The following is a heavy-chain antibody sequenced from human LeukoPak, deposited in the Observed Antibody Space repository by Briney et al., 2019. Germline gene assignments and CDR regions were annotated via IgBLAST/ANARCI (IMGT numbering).Heavy chain of an antibody. V-gene: IGHV3-21*01. J-gene: IGHJ6*02. CDR2: ISSSSSYI. Sequence: PGGSLRLSCAASGFTFSSYSMNWVRQAPGKGLGWVSSISSSSSYIYYADSVKGRFTISRDNAKNSLYLQMNSLRAEDTAVYYCVRIVVVPAAIGIYYGMDVWGQGTTVTVSS. CDR1: GFTFSSYS. D-gene: IGHD2-2*01. CDR3: VRIVVVPAAIGIYYGMDV.